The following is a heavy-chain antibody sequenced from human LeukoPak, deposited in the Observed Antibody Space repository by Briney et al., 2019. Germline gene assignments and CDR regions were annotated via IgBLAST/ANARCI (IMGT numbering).Heavy chain of an antibody. CDR2: ISAYNGNT. D-gene: IGHD2-21*02. CDR1: GYTFTSYG. CDR3: ARVYSMVTAKSPIDY. Sequence: ASVKVSCKAPGYTFTSYGISWVRQAPGQGLEWMGWISAYNGNTNYAQKLQGRVTMTTDTSTSTAYMELRSLRSDDTAVYYCARVYSMVTAKSPIDYWGQGTLVTVSS. J-gene: IGHJ4*02. V-gene: IGHV1-18*01.